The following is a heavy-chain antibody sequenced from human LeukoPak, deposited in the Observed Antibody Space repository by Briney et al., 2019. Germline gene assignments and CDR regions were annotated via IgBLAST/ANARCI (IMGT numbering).Heavy chain of an antibody. D-gene: IGHD6-13*01. CDR1: EYTFTGHY. V-gene: IGHV1-2*02. CDR3: ARTLYIAAAPGGFDY. CDR2: INPKNAGT. J-gene: IGHJ4*02. Sequence: ASVKVSCKASEYTFTGHYMHWVRQAPGQGLEWMGWINPKNAGTNYAQKFQGRVTMTRDTSTGTVYMELSRLRSDDTAVYYCARTLYIAAAPGGFDYWGQGTLVTVSS.